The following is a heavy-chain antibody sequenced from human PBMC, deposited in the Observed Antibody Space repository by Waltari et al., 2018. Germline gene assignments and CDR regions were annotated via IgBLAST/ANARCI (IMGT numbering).Heavy chain of an antibody. D-gene: IGHD1-26*01. J-gene: IGHJ4*02. CDR2: ISSRSSYI. Sequence: EVQLVESGGGLVKPGGSLRLSCAASGFTFSSYSMNWVRQAPGKGVEWVSSISSRSSYIYYADSVKGRFTISRDNAKNSLYLQMNSLRAEDTAVYYCARGGGSRDYDYWGQGTLVTVSS. V-gene: IGHV3-21*01. CDR3: ARGGGSRDYDY. CDR1: GFTFSSYS.